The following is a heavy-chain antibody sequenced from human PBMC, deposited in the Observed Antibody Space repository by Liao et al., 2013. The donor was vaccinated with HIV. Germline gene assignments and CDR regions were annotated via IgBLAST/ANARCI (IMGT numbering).Heavy chain of an antibody. V-gene: IGHV4-61*02. J-gene: IGHJ6*03. Sequence: QVQLQESGPGLVKPLQTLSLTCSVSGVSMSSGSYHYTWIRQPAGRGLEWVGHVYTTGSTSYNPSLKSRVTLSIDTSKRQFSLKLTSVTAADTAVYYCARGGRRDYYSRSDYYYYYMDVWGKGTTVTVSS. CDR1: GVSMSSGSYH. D-gene: IGHD4-17*01. CDR2: VYTTGST. CDR3: ARGGRRDYYSRSDYYYYYMDV.